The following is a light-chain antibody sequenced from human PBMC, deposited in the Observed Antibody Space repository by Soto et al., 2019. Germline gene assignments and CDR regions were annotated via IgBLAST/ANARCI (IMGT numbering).Light chain of an antibody. CDR3: LQDYNFPWT. CDR2: AAS. V-gene: IGKV1-6*01. J-gene: IGKJ1*01. CDR1: QGIRID. Sequence: AIQMTQSPSSLSASVGDRVTITCRASQGIRIDLGWYQQKPGKAPKLLIYAASTLQTGVPSRLSGSGSGTDFTLTISSLQPEDFATYYCLQDYNFPWTFGQGTKVEIK.